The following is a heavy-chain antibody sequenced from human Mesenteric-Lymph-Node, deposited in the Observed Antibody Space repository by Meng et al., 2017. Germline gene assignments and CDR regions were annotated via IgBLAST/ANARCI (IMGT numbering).Heavy chain of an antibody. J-gene: IGHJ3*02. V-gene: IGHV3-7*01. CDR1: GFTFSSYW. D-gene: IGHD2-21*02. CDR2: IKQDGSEK. CDR3: ARAGVCGGDCYDAFDI. Sequence: GGSLRLSCAASGFTFSSYWMSWVRQAPGTGLGWVANIKQDGSEKYYVDSVKGRFTISRDNAKNSLYLQMNSLRAEDTAVYYCARAGVCGGDCYDAFDIWGQGTMVTVSS.